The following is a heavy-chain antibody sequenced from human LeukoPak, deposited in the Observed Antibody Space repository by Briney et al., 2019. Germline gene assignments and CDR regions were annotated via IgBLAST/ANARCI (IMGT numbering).Heavy chain of an antibody. V-gene: IGHV1-18*01. CDR3: TRGVAARDDAFDI. J-gene: IGHJ3*02. CDR1: GYTFTSYG. D-gene: IGHD6-6*01. CDR2: ISAYNGNT. Sequence: AAVMVSCTASGYTFTSYGISWVRQAPGQGLEWMGWISAYNGNTNYAQKLQGRVTMTTDTSTSTAYMELRSLTSDDTAVYCCTRGVAARDDAFDICGQGTMVTVSS.